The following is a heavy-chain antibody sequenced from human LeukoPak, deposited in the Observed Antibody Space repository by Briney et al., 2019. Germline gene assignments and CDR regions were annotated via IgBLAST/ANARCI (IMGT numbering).Heavy chain of an antibody. CDR1: GFTFDDYA. Sequence: GGSLRLSCAASGFTFDDYAMHWVRQAPGKGLEWVSGISWNSGSIGYADSVKGRFTISRDNAKNSLYLQMNSLRAEDTAVYYCARDSDYYGSGPQNYGMDVWGQGTTVTVSS. V-gene: IGHV3-9*01. D-gene: IGHD3-10*01. J-gene: IGHJ6*02. CDR3: ARDSDYYGSGPQNYGMDV. CDR2: ISWNSGSI.